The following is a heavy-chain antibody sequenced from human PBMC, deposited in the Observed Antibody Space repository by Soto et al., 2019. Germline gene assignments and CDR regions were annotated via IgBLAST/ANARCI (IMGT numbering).Heavy chain of an antibody. J-gene: IGHJ3*02. CDR3: ARVYYDSSGYYRAFDI. D-gene: IGHD3-22*01. V-gene: IGHV1-69*06. Sequence: QVQLVQSGAEVKKPGSSVKVSCKASGGTFSSYAISWVRQAPGQGLEWMGGIIPIFGTANYAQKFRGRVTITADKSTSTAYMELSSLRSEDTAVYYCARVYYDSSGYYRAFDIWGQGTMVTVSS. CDR1: GGTFSSYA. CDR2: IIPIFGTA.